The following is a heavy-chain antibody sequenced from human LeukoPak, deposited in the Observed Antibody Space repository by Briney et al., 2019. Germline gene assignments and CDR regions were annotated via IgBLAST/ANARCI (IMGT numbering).Heavy chain of an antibody. CDR2: ISYDGSNK. V-gene: IGHV3-30*18. CDR1: GFTFSSYG. CDR3: AKEAYPGSYCGGDCYSDY. D-gene: IGHD2-21*02. Sequence: GGSLRLSCAASGFTFSSYGMHWVRQAPGKGLEWVAVISYDGSNKYYAEPVKGRFTISRDNSKNTLYLQMNSLRAEDTAVYYCAKEAYPGSYCGGDCYSDYWGQGTLVTVSS. J-gene: IGHJ4*02.